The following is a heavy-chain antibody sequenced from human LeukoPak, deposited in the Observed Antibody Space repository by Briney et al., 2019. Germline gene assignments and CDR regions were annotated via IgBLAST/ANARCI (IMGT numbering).Heavy chain of an antibody. V-gene: IGHV3-23*01. CDR2: ISGSGGST. CDR3: AKSVLDGGGY. J-gene: IGHJ4*02. CDR1: GFTFSSYA. D-gene: IGHD3/OR15-3a*01. Sequence: EGSLRLSCAASGFTFSSYAMSWVRQAPGKGLEWVSTISGSGGSTYYADSVKGRFTISRDNSKNTLYLQMNSLRAEDTAVYYCAKSVLDGGGYWGQGTLVTVSS.